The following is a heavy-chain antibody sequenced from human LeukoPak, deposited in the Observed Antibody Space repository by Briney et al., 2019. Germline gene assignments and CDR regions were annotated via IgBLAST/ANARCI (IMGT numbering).Heavy chain of an antibody. Sequence: GGSLRLSCAASGFTFSSFAMSWVRQAPGKGLEWVSTISGSGGSTYYADSVRGRFTISRDNSRNTVYLQMNSLRAEDTAVYYCARDTGSSSPLWGQGTLVTVSS. CDR1: GFTFSSFA. V-gene: IGHV3-23*01. J-gene: IGHJ4*02. CDR3: ARDTGSSSPL. D-gene: IGHD6-6*01. CDR2: ISGSGGST.